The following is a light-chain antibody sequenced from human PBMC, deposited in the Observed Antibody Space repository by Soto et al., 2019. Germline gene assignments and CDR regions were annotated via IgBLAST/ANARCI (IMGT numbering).Light chain of an antibody. CDR1: SSDVGGYNS. Sequence: QSALTKPPSASGSPGQSVTISCTGTSSDVGGYNSVSWYQHHPGKAPKLMIYEVSKRPSGVPDRFSGSKSANTASLTVSGLLAEDEADYYCSLYAGSNNYVFGTGTKLTVL. CDR3: SLYAGSNNYV. CDR2: EVS. J-gene: IGLJ1*01. V-gene: IGLV2-8*01.